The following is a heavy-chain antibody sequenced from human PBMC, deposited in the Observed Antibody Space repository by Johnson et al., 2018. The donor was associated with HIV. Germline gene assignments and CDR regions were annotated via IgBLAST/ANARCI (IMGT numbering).Heavy chain of an antibody. CDR2: ISWNSGTM. CDR3: VKDGDWGRGDI. CDR1: GFTFDDYA. V-gene: IGHV3-9*01. J-gene: IGHJ3*02. Sequence: ELQLVESWGGVVRPGGSLRLSCAASGFTFDDYAMHWVRQAPGKGLEWVSGISWNSGTMAYADSVKGRFTISRDNSKNTLYLQMDSLRAEDTAVYYCVKDGDWGRGDISGLGTMVTVSS. D-gene: IGHD3-16*01.